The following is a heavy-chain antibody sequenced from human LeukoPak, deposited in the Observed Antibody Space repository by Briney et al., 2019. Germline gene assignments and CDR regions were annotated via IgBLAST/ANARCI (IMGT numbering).Heavy chain of an antibody. CDR1: GFTFSSYA. V-gene: IGHV3-23*01. D-gene: IGHD2-2*01. Sequence: QTGGSLRLSCAASGFTFSSYAMSWVRQAPGKGLEWVSVFSGSGGSTYYADSVKGRFTISRDNSKNTLYLQMNSLRAEDTAVYYCAKDPYCSSASCAKAHVFDIWGQGTMVTVSS. CDR3: AKDPYCSSASCAKAHVFDI. J-gene: IGHJ3*02. CDR2: FSGSGGST.